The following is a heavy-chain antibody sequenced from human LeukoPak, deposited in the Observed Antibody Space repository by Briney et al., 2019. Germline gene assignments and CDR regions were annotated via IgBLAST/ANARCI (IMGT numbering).Heavy chain of an antibody. D-gene: IGHD4-17*01. CDR2: FYYSGST. CDR1: GGSISTSNYF. J-gene: IGHJ4*02. Sequence: SETLSLTCIVSGGSISTSNYFWGWIRQPPGKGLEWIGSFYYSGSTYYNPSLKSRVTISIDTSKNQFSLKLSSVTAADTAVYYCAXMYGDXRRXYFDYWGQGTLVTVSS. V-gene: IGHV4-39*07. CDR3: AXMYGDXRRXYFDY.